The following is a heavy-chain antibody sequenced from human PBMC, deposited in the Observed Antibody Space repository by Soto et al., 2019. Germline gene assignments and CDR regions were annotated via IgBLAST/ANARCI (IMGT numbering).Heavy chain of an antibody. CDR1: GYSFSGID. J-gene: IGHJ4*02. V-gene: IGHV1-8*01. CDR2: MEPSSGRT. CDR3: ARGVTAGVDY. D-gene: IGHD1-26*01. Sequence: ASVKVSCKASGYSFSGIDINWVRQTTGQGLEWMGWMEPSSGRTGYAQKFQGRVTMTRDTSINTAYMELSSLTSDATAFYYCARGVTAGVDYWGQGTLVTVSS.